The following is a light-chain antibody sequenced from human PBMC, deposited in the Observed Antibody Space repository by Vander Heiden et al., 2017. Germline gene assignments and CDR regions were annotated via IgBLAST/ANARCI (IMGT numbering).Light chain of an antibody. V-gene: IGLV3-10*01. J-gene: IGLJ3*02. CDR1: ALPKKY. Sequence: SYELTQPHSVSVYQGQTARITCSGDALPKKYAFWYQQKSGQAPVLVIYEDNKRPSGIPERFSGSSSGTMATLTISGAQAEDEADYYCYSTDSGGYQRVFGGGTKLTVL. CDR2: EDN. CDR3: YSTDSGGYQRV.